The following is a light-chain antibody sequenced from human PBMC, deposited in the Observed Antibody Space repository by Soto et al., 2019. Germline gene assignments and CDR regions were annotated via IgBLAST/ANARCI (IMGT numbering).Light chain of an antibody. V-gene: IGKV1-5*03. CDR1: QTISHW. CDR2: KAS. CDR3: QQANSFPWT. J-gene: IGKJ1*01. Sequence: DIHLTKSPSTLSASVGDRVTITCRASQTISHWLAWYQQKPGKAPKLLIYKASTLKSGVPSRFSGSGSGTEFTLTISSLQPEDFATYYCQQANSFPWTFGQRSK.